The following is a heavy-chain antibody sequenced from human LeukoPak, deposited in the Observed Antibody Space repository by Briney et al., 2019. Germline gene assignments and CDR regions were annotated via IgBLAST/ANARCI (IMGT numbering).Heavy chain of an antibody. V-gene: IGHV3-30*02. CDR3: AKDKGEYYFDL. CDR2: IRYDVSNK. CDR1: GFSFSSSG. D-gene: IGHD1-26*01. Sequence: GGSLRLSCAASGFSFSSSGMHWVRQGPGKGLEWLAFIRYDVSNKYYADSVKGRFTISRDNSKSTLYLQMNSLSAEDTATYYCAKDKGEYYFDLWGQGTLVTVSS. J-gene: IGHJ5*02.